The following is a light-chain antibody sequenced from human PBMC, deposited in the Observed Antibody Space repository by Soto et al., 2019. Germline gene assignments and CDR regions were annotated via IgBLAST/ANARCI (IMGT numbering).Light chain of an antibody. J-gene: IGLJ2*01. V-gene: IGLV2-14*01. Sequence: QYVLTQPASVSGSPGQSITISCTGTSSDVGGYNYVSWYQQHPDKAPKLMIYDVTNRPSGVSNRFSGSKSGNTASLTISGLQAEDEADYYCSSYTSSSTVVFGGGTK. CDR3: SSYTSSSTVV. CDR2: DVT. CDR1: SSDVGGYNY.